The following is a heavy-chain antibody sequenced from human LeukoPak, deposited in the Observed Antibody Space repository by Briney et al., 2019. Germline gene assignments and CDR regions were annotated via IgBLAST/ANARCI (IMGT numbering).Heavy chain of an antibody. V-gene: IGHV3-53*01. D-gene: IGHD2-21*02. J-gene: IGHJ1*01. Sequence: QPGGSLRLSCAASGFTVSSNYMSWVRQAPGKGLEWVSVIYSGGSTYYADSVKGRFTISGDNSKNTLYLQMNSLRAEDTAVYYCARDPPPHYCGGDCYSSWGQGTLVTVSS. CDR2: IYSGGST. CDR1: GFTVSSNY. CDR3: ARDPPPHYCGGDCYSS.